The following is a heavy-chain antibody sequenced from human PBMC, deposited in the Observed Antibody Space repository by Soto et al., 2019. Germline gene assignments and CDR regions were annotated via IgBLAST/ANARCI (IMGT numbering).Heavy chain of an antibody. D-gene: IGHD6-19*01. Sequence: LGESLKISCKGYGYSFSTHWIGWVRQMPGKGMEWMGIIYPGDADTRYSPSFQGQVTISADKSITTAYLQWSSLKASDTAMYYCTSRTSGCDYWGQGTLVTVSS. CDR2: IYPGDADT. CDR3: TSRTSGCDY. J-gene: IGHJ4*02. V-gene: IGHV5-51*01. CDR1: GYSFSTHW.